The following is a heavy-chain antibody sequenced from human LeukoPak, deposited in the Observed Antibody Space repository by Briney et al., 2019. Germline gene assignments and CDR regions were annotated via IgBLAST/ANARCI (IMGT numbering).Heavy chain of an antibody. Sequence: ETLSLTCAVYGGSFSGYFWTWIRQPPGKGLEWVANIKQDGSEKYYVDSVKGRFTISRDNAKNSLYLQMNSLRAEDTAVYYCARDSSSWTNYYYYYGMDVWGQGTTVTVSS. J-gene: IGHJ6*02. CDR1: GGSFSGYF. CDR3: ARDSSSWTNYYYYYGMDV. CDR2: IKQDGSEK. D-gene: IGHD6-13*01. V-gene: IGHV3-7*01.